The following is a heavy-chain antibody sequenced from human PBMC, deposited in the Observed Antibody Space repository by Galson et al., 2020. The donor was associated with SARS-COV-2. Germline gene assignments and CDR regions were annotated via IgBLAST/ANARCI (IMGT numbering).Heavy chain of an antibody. CDR3: AKDHLIRYFDLFYGMDV. CDR2: ISWNSGSI. D-gene: IGHD3-9*01. V-gene: IGHV3-9*01. J-gene: IGHJ6*02. Sequence: SLKISCAASGFTFDDYAMHWVRQAPGKGLEWVSGISWNSGSIGYADSVKGLFTISRDNAKNSLYLQMNSLRAEDTALYYCAKDHLIRYFDLFYGMDVWGQGTTVTVSS. CDR1: GFTFDDYA.